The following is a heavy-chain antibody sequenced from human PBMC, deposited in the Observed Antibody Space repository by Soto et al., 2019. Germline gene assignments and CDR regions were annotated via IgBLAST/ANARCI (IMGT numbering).Heavy chain of an antibody. Sequence: SETLSLTCTVSGASISGFYWSWIRKSAGKGLEWIGRIYATGTTDYNPSLKSRVMMSVDTSKKQFSLKLRSVTTADTAVYYCVRDGTKTLRDWFDPWGQGISVTVSS. CDR2: IYATGTT. CDR1: GASISGFY. J-gene: IGHJ5*02. D-gene: IGHD1-1*01. V-gene: IGHV4-4*07. CDR3: VRDGTKTLRDWFDP.